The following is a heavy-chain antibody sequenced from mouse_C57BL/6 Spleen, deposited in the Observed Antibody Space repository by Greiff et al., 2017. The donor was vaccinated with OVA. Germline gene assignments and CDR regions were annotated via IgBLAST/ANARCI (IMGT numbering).Heavy chain of an antibody. V-gene: IGHV5-17*01. CDR1: GFTFSDYG. CDR3: ARFDYDGDYYAMDY. J-gene: IGHJ4*01. Sequence: EVQGVESGGGLVKPGGSLKLSCAASGFTFSDYGLHWVRQAPEKGLVWVAYISSGSSTIYYADTVKGRFTISRDNAKNTLFLQMTSLRAEDTAMYYCARFDYDGDYYAMDYWGQGTSVTVSS. D-gene: IGHD2-4*01. CDR2: ISSGSSTI.